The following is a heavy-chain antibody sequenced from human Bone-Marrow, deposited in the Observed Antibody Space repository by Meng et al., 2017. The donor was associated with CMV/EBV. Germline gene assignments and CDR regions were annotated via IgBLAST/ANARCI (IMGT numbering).Heavy chain of an antibody. Sequence: GESLKISCVASGFTFTNYWMMWLRQAPGKGLEWVATVNQDGRDEFYLDSEKGRFTTSADKAKSSVFLQMTSLRAEDTAVYYCVSTSGLWGQGALVTVSS. CDR3: VSTSGL. CDR2: VNQDGRDE. D-gene: IGHD3-16*01. CDR1: GFTFTNYW. J-gene: IGHJ4*02. V-gene: IGHV3-7*01.